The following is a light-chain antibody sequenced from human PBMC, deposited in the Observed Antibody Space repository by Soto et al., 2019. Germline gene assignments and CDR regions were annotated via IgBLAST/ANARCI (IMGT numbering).Light chain of an antibody. CDR2: DAS. V-gene: IGKV3-20*01. CDR1: QTVEKNY. CDR3: QQCATSPRT. J-gene: IGKJ1*01. Sequence: DIVWTQYPGTLSLSPGDRATRSCRSSQTVEKNYLAWYPQKPGQAPRLLVDDASRRAAGVTDMFSGSGSGTDFTLTISRLEPEDFAVYYCQQCATSPRTFGQGTKVEVK.